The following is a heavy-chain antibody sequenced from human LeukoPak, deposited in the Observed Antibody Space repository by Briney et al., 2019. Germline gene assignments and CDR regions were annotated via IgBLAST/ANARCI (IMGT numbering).Heavy chain of an antibody. D-gene: IGHD1/OR15-1a*01. J-gene: IGHJ5*02. Sequence: GESLQISCQGSGSSFTSYWIGWVRQLPGKGLEWMGIIYPGDSDTRYSPSFQGQVTISADKSISTAYLQWSSLKASATAMYYCARRSNNPGSRWFDPWGQGTLVTVSS. CDR3: ARRSNNPGSRWFDP. CDR2: IYPGDSDT. V-gene: IGHV5-51*01. CDR1: GSSFTSYW.